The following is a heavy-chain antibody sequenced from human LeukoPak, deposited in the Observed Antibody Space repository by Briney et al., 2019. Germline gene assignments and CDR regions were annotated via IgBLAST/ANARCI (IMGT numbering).Heavy chain of an antibody. Sequence: PGGSLRLSCAASGFTFRNYWMHWVRHAPGKGLVWVSRINRAGTTADYAGSVKGRFTISRDNAKNMVYLQMDSLRAEDTAVYYCVRLLDVDYWGQGTLVAVSS. CDR2: INRAGTTA. D-gene: IGHD1-1*01. CDR1: GFTFRNYW. CDR3: VRLLDVDY. V-gene: IGHV3-74*01. J-gene: IGHJ4*02.